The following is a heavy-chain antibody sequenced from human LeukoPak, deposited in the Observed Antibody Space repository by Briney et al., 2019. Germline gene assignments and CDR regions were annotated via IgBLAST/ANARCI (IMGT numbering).Heavy chain of an antibody. D-gene: IGHD2-15*01. CDR1: GFTFSSNW. J-gene: IGHJ4*02. CDR2: IRQDGSDK. Sequence: GGSLILSCAASGFTFSSNWMSWVRQAPGKGLEWVANIRQDGSDKYYMDSVKGRFTISRDNAKNSLSLQMNSLRVEDTAVYYCARDRDCGDGGCYPHFDYWGQGARVTVSS. CDR3: ARDRDCGDGGCYPHFDY. V-gene: IGHV3-7*01.